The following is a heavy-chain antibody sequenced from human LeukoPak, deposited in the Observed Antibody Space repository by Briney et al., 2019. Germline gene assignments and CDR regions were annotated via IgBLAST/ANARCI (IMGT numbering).Heavy chain of an antibody. CDR2: IYSDGST. J-gene: IGHJ5*01. CDR3: ARLTVSGQLDS. V-gene: IGHV3-66*01. CDR1: GFTVRSNY. D-gene: IGHD6-19*01. Sequence: PGGSLRLSCAASGFTVRSNYMNWVRRAPGKGLEWVSVIYSDGSTYYADSAKGRFTISRDFSKNTLYLQMNSLRVEDTAVYYCARLTVSGQLDSWGQGTLVTVSS.